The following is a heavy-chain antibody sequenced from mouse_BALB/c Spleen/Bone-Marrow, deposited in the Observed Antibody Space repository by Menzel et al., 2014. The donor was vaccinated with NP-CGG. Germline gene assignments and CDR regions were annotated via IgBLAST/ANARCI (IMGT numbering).Heavy chain of an antibody. J-gene: IGHJ2*01. CDR3: ARGITTGYFDY. Sequence: VQLQQSGAELVRPGTSVKVSCKASGYAFTNYLIEWEKQRPGQGLEWIGVINPGSGGTNYNEKFKGKATLTADKSSSSAYMQLSSLTSDDSAVYFCARGITTGYFDYWGQGTTLTVSS. V-gene: IGHV1-54*03. CDR2: INPGSGGT. D-gene: IGHD1-1*01. CDR1: GYAFTNYL.